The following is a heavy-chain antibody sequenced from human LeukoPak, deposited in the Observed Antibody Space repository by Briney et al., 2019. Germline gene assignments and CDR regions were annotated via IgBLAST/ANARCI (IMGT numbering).Heavy chain of an antibody. V-gene: IGHV3-30*18. CDR3: AKDNRGYFDF. CDR2: ISYDGSNK. CDR1: GFTFSSYG. Sequence: QPGRSLRLSCAASGFTFSSYGMHWVRQAPGKGLEWVAVISYDGSNKYYADSVKGRFTISRDNSKNTLYLQMNSLRAEDTAVYYCAKDNRGYFDFWGQGTLVTVSS. J-gene: IGHJ4*02. D-gene: IGHD3-16*01.